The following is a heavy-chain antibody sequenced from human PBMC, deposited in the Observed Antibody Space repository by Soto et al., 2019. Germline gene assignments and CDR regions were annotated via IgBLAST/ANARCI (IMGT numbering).Heavy chain of an antibody. J-gene: IGHJ5*02. D-gene: IGHD3-10*01. CDR1: GGYFCGYY. V-gene: IGHV4-34*01. Sequence: QVQLQQWGAGLLKSSETLSLTCAVYGGYFCGYYWNWLRQPPGEGVEWIGKIDQSGSTNYHPSLKSRVTMSVETSRSQFSLKLNSVTAMDTAVYYCAGGRDTVVGGDMYWFDPWGQGTLVTVSS. CDR2: IDQSGST. CDR3: AGGRDTVVGGDMYWFDP.